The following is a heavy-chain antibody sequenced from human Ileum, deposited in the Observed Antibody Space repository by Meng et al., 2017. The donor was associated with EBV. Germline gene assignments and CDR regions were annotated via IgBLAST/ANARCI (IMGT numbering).Heavy chain of an antibody. CDR1: GGSFNDYY. D-gene: IGHD4-23*01. Sequence: QQWGTGRLKPSATLSPPCSVYGGSFNDYYWTWLRQPPGKGLEWIGEIDQSGYTKFNPSLSSRATISRDTSNNQFSLRLNSVTAADTALYYCARYGRCNGNSFYCFDPWGQGTLVTVSS. CDR3: ARYGRCNGNSFYCFDP. CDR2: IDQSGYT. V-gene: IGHV4-34*01. J-gene: IGHJ5*02.